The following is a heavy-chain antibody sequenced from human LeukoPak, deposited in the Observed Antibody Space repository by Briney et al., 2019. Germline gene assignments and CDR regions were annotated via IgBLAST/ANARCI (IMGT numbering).Heavy chain of an antibody. J-gene: IGHJ2*01. CDR1: GFTFSSYA. CDR2: ISGSGGST. CDR3: AKKGGFSGNNDWYFDL. Sequence: GGSLILSCAASGFTFSSYAMSWVRQAPGKGLEWVSLISGSGGSTYYADSVKGRFTISRDNSKNTLYLQVKTLRAEDTAVYYCAKKGGFSGNNDWYFDLWGRGTLVSVSS. V-gene: IGHV3-23*01. D-gene: IGHD1/OR15-1a*01.